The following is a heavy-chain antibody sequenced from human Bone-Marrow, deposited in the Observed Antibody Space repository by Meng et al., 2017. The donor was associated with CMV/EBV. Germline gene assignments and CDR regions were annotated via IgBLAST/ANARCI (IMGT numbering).Heavy chain of an antibody. Sequence: LRHSCAVSGGSISSSNWWSWVRQPPGKGLEWIGEIYHSGSTNYNPSLKSRVTISVDKSKNHFSLKLSSVTAADTAVYYCAVSSGWYGDAFDIWVQGTMVTVSS. CDR3: AVSSGWYGDAFDI. V-gene: IGHV4-4*02. D-gene: IGHD6-19*01. J-gene: IGHJ3*02. CDR2: IYHSGST. CDR1: GGSISSSNW.